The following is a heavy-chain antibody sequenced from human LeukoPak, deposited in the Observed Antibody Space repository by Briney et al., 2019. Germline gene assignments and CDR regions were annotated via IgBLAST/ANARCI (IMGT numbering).Heavy chain of an antibody. CDR3: AANWSDAFDI. CDR2: ISYDGSNR. V-gene: IGHV3-30-3*01. CDR1: GFTFSSYA. D-gene: IGHD1-1*01. J-gene: IGHJ3*02. Sequence: PGGSLRLSCAASGFTFSSYAMHWVRQAPGKGLEWVAVISYDGSNRYYADSVKGRFTISRDNSKNTLYLQMNSLRAEDTAVYYCAANWSDAFDIWGQGTMVTVSS.